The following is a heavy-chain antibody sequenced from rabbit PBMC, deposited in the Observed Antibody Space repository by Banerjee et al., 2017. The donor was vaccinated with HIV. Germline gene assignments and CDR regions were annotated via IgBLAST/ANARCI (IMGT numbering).Heavy chain of an antibody. CDR2: FYADGSADT. CDR3: AREVGQIVVAGVFNL. D-gene: IGHD4-1*01. Sequence: QEQLEESGGDLVQPEGSLTLTCTASGFSFSSSYYMWWVRQAPGKGLEWIACFYADGSADTHYASWVNGRFTISQTSSTTVTLQMTSLTAADTATYFCAREVGQIVVAGVFNLWGPGTLVTVS. CDR1: GFSFSSSYY. J-gene: IGHJ4*01. V-gene: IGHV1S45*01.